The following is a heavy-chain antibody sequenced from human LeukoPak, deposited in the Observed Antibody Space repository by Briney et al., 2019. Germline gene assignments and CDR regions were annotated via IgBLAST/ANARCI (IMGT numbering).Heavy chain of an antibody. CDR1: GGSFTSHY. CDR3: ARQQLGGSGYDYLFDY. Sequence: SETLSLTCTVSGGSFTSHYWNWIRQSPGKGLEWIGYIYSSGATNYSPSLRSRVSMSVDTSKNQISLHLSSVTAADTAVYYCARQQLGGSGYDYLFDYWGQGTLVTVSS. V-gene: IGHV4-59*11. J-gene: IGHJ4*02. D-gene: IGHD5-12*01. CDR2: IYSSGAT.